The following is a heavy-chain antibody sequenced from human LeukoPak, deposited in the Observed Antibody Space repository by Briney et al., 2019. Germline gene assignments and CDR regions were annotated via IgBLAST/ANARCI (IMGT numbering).Heavy chain of an antibody. Sequence: GGSLRLSCAASGFTFSSHGMHWVRQAPGEGLEWVAFIRYDGTNKYYADSVKGRFTISRDNSKNTLYLQMNSLRAEDTAVYYCAKDKDSTNWYFDYWGQGTLVTVSS. J-gene: IGHJ4*02. D-gene: IGHD2-15*01. CDR3: AKDKDSTNWYFDY. V-gene: IGHV3-30*02. CDR1: GFTFSSHG. CDR2: IRYDGTNK.